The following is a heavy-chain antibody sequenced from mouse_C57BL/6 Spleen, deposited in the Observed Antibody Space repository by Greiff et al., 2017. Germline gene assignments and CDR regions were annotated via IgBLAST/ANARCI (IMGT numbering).Heavy chain of an antibody. CDR2: IHPSDSDT. CDR1: GYTFTSYW. D-gene: IGHD2-4*01. Sequence: VQLQQPGAELVKPGASVKVSCKASGYTFTSYWMHGVKQRPGQGLEWIGRIHPSDSDTNYNQKFKGKATLTVDKSSSTAYMQLSNLTSEDSAVYYCARDYDRDDAMDYWGQGTSVTVSS. J-gene: IGHJ4*01. CDR3: ARDYDRDDAMDY. V-gene: IGHV1-74*01.